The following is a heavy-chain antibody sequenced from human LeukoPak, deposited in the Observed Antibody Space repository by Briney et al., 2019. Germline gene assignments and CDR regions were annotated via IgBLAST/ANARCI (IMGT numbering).Heavy chain of an antibody. CDR2: IYYSGNT. D-gene: IGHD3-3*02. J-gene: IGHJ5*01. V-gene: IGHV4-39*01. CDR1: GGSMSSSSYY. Sequence: SETLSLTCTVSGGSMSSSSYYWGWIRQPPGKGLEWIGSIYYSGNTYYNPSLKSRVTISVDTSKNQFYMKLSSVTAADTAVYHCARHIQVAFRVSRLGWFDSWGQGTLVTVSS. CDR3: ARHIQVAFRVSRLGWFDS.